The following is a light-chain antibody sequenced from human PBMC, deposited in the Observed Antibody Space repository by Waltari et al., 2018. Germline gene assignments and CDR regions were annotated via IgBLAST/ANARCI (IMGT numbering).Light chain of an antibody. Sequence: DIVMTQSPDSLAVSLGERATIHCTSSQSVFYSSNNNNDLTWYQQKPGQRPKLLIYWASTRESGVPDRFSVSGSGTDFTLTISSLQAEDVAVYYCQQYYSPPYTFGQGTKLEIK. CDR1: QSVFYSSNNNND. CDR3: QQYYSPPYT. J-gene: IGKJ2*01. CDR2: WAS. V-gene: IGKV4-1*01.